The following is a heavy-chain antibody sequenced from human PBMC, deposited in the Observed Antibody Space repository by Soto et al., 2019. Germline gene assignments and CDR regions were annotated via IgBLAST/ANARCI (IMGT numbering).Heavy chain of an antibody. J-gene: IGHJ4*02. D-gene: IGHD1-20*01. CDR3: ARGTRALITSFFAY. CDR1: GDAISNYY. CDR2: VHESGST. V-gene: IGHV4-59*01. Sequence: PSETLSLTCTVSGDAISNYYWSWIRQTPGRGLEWIGCVHESGSTDYNPSRKGRVTISLPTSKSQFSLSLRSATAADTATYYCARGTRALITSFFAYWGQGIPVTVSS.